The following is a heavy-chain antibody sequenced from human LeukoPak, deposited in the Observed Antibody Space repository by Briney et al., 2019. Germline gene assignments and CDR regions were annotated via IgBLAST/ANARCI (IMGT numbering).Heavy chain of an antibody. V-gene: IGHV3-30*02. D-gene: IGHD3-16*01. Sequence: GGSLRLSCAASGFTFSSYGMHWVRQAPGKGLEWVAFIRNDGSNKYYADSVKGRFTISRDNSKNTLYLQMNSLRAEDTAVYYCAKEGDLTPTFDYWGQGTLVTVSS. CDR2: IRNDGSNK. CDR1: GFTFSSYG. CDR3: AKEGDLTPTFDY. J-gene: IGHJ4*02.